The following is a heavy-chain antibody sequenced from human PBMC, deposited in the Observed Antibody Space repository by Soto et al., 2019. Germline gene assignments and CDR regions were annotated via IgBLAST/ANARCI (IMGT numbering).Heavy chain of an antibody. CDR1: GYTFTGYY. J-gene: IGHJ6*02. D-gene: IGHD2-15*01. V-gene: IGHV1-2*02. CDR2: INPNSGGT. CDR3: ARGLLLRVSYYYYDGMDV. Sequence: QVQLVQSGAEVKKPGASVKVSCKASGYTFTGYYMNWVRQAPGQGPEWMGWINPNSGGTNYAQKFQGRVTMTRDTSISTAYMELSRLRSDDTAVYYCARGLLLRVSYYYYDGMDVWGQGTTVTVSS.